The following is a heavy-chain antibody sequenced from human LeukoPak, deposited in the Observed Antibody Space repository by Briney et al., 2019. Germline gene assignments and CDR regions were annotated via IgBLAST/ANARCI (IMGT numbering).Heavy chain of an antibody. V-gene: IGHV3-11*04. J-gene: IGHJ3*02. CDR2: ISSSGSTI. D-gene: IGHD3-22*01. CDR3: ARDWSGNYYDSSSLLPAPAFDI. CDR1: GFTFSSYA. Sequence: GGSLRLSCAASGFTFSSYAMSWIRQAPGKGLEWVSYISSSGSTIYYADSVKGRFTISRDNAKNSLYLQMNSLRAEDTAVYYCARDWSGNYYDSSSLLPAPAFDIWGQGTMVTVSS.